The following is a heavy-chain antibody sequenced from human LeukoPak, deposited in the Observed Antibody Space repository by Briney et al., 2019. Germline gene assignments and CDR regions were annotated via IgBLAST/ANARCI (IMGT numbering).Heavy chain of an antibody. J-gene: IGHJ4*02. CDR1: GFTFSSYA. CDR3: ARSSSWAY. CDR2: ISTNSSYI. D-gene: IGHD6-13*01. V-gene: IGHV3-21*01. Sequence: GGSLRLSCAASGFTFSSYAMSWVRQAPGKGLEWVSSISTNSSYIYYADSVKGRFTISRDNAKNSLYLQMNSLRAEDTAVYYCARSSSWAYWGQGTLVTVSS.